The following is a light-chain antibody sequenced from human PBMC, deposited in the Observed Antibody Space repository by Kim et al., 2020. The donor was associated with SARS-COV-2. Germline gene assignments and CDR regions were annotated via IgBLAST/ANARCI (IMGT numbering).Light chain of an antibody. Sequence: DIQMTQSPFSLSASVGDTVTITCRASQGISQYLAWFRQKPGKAPESLIYAASSLESGVPSKFSGHGSGTDFTLTITGLQPEDSATYLCHQYYSYPITFGHGTRLEIK. J-gene: IGKJ5*01. CDR3: HQYYSYPIT. CDR2: AAS. CDR1: QGISQY. V-gene: IGKV1-16*02.